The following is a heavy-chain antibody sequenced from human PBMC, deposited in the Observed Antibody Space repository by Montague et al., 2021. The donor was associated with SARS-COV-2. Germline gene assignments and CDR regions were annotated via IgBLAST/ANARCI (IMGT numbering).Heavy chain of an antibody. CDR1: GEPISGFF. V-gene: IGHV4-4*07. D-gene: IGHD2-15*01. Sequence: SETLSLTCSVSGEPISGFFRNWIRQPAGKGLEWIGRIYASGGTDYNPSLESRVTMSVDTSKNQFSLKVNSVTAADTAMYYCARGVVAATPMVDYWGRGTLVTVSS. CDR3: ARGVVAATPMVDY. CDR2: IYASGGT. J-gene: IGHJ4*02.